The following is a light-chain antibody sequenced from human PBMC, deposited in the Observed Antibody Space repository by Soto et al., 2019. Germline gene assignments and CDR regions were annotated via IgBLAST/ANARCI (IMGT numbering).Light chain of an antibody. CDR1: QDITNY. Sequence: DLPMTQSPSSLSASVGDRVTITCQASQDITNYLNWYQQKPGKAPKLLMYAASNMETGVPSRFSGSGSGTDFTFTISNLQPEDVGIYYCQQYDNLPYTFGQGTKLEI. V-gene: IGKV1-33*01. J-gene: IGKJ2*01. CDR3: QQYDNLPYT. CDR2: AAS.